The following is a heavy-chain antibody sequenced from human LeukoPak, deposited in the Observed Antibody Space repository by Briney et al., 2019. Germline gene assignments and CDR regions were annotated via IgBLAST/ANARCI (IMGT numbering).Heavy chain of an antibody. V-gene: IGHV3-48*03. D-gene: IGHD6-13*01. Sequence: GGSLRLSCAASGFTFSSYEMNWVRQAPGKGLEWVSYISSSGSTIYYADSVKGRFTISRDNAKNSLYLQMNSLRAEDTAVYYCASQQLEGPYWGQGTLVTVSS. CDR2: ISSSGSTI. J-gene: IGHJ4*02. CDR3: ASQQLEGPY. CDR1: GFTFSSYE.